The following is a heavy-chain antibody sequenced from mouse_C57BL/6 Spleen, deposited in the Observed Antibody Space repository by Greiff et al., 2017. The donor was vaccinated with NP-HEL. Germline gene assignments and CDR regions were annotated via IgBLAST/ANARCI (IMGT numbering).Heavy chain of an antibody. CDR2: IDPSDSFT. D-gene: IGHD1-1*01. CDR3: ARSRITPDGYFDV. V-gene: IGHV1-50*01. CDR1: GYTFTSSW. J-gene: IGHJ1*03. Sequence: QVQLQQPGAELVQPGASVKLSCKASGYTFTSSWMQWVKPRPGPGLEWIGVIDPSDSFTNYNQKFKGKATLTVDTSSSTAYMQLSSLTSEDSAVYDCARSRITPDGYFDVWGTGTTVTVSS.